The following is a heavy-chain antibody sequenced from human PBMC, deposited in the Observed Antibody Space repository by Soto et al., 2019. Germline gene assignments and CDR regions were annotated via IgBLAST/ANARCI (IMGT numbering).Heavy chain of an antibody. J-gene: IGHJ4*02. CDR3: TRGRDGYNPYYFLY. V-gene: IGHV3-49*04. D-gene: IGHD5-12*01. Sequence: GGSLRLSCTASGFTFGDYAINWVRQVPGKGLEWLGFIRNDIYDETTEYAASVKGRIISRDDSKSMAYLQMDSLKTEDTGVYYCTRGRDGYNPYYFLYWGQGALVTVSS. CDR1: GFTFGDYA. CDR2: IRNDIYDETT.